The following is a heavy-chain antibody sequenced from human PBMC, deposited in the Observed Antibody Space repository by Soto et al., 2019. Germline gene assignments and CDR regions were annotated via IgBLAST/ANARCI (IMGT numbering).Heavy chain of an antibody. CDR2: IQSDGSSP. D-gene: IGHD2-21*02. V-gene: IGHV3-74*01. CDR3: ARGPPGGGNSNWFDP. CDR1: GFTFNYYW. J-gene: IGHJ5*02. Sequence: GGSLRLSCVASGFTFNYYWMHWVRQAPGKGLVWVSRIQSDGSSPDYVDSVKGRFTISRDNAKNTLYLQMNNLRAEDTAVYYCARGPPGGGNSNWFDPWGQGTLVTVSS.